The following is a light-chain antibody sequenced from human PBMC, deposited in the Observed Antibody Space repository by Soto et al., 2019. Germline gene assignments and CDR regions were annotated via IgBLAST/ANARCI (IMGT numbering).Light chain of an antibody. CDR3: FQHNSYPLT. J-gene: IGKJ4*01. Sequence: IQMTHSPSAMSASVGDRVTITCRASQGINIDLAWFQQKPGNVPKRLIYSASTLQGGVPSRFSGSGSGTEFTLTISSLQPEDFATYYCFQHNSYPLTFGGGTKVEI. CDR1: QGINID. V-gene: IGKV1-17*03. CDR2: SAS.